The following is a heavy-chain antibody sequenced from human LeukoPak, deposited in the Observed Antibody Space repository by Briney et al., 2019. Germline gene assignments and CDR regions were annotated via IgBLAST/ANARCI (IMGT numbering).Heavy chain of an antibody. CDR2: ISGSGGST. J-gene: IGHJ6*03. V-gene: IGHV3-23*01. CDR1: GFTFRSYA. D-gene: IGHD3-10*01. CDR3: ARGYNYGPGYMDV. Sequence: GGSLRLSCAASGFTFRSYAMRWVRQAPGKGLEWVSAISGSGGSTYYADSVKGRFTIPRDNSKNTLYLQMNSLRAEDTAVYYCARGYNYGPGYMDVWGKGTTVTVSS.